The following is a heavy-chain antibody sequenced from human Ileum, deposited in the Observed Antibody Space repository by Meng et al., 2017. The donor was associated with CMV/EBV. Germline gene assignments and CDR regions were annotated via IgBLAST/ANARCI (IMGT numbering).Heavy chain of an antibody. CDR2: ISGDGGST. D-gene: IGHD2-2*03. CDR1: GFTFRSCA. CDR3: ARFGYCSSTSCYEDYYYGMDV. Sequence: GESLKISCAASGFTFRSCAMSWVRQAPGKGLEWVSTISGDGGSTYYADSVKGRFTISRDNSENTLYLQMSSLRAEDTAVYYCARFGYCSSTSCYEDYYYGMDVWGQGTTVTVSS. J-gene: IGHJ6*02. V-gene: IGHV3-23*01.